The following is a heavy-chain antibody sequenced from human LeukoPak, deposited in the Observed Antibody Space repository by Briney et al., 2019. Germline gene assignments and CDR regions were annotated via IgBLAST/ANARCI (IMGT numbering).Heavy chain of an antibody. CDR1: GGSISSYY. J-gene: IGHJ4*02. Sequence: PSEPLSLTCTVSGGSISSYYWSWIRQPPGKGLEWIGYIYYSGSTNYNPSLKSRATISVDTSKNQFSLKLSSVTAADTAVYYCARQYSDDSSGYYFAYWGQGTLVTVSS. D-gene: IGHD3-22*01. V-gene: IGHV4-59*08. CDR2: IYYSGST. CDR3: ARQYSDDSSGYYFAY.